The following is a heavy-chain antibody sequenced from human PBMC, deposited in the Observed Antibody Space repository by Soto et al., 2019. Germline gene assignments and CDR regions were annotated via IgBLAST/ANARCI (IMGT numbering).Heavy chain of an antibody. CDR3: ARLSATVALDY. V-gene: IGHV4-59*08. D-gene: IGHD4-17*01. Sequence: SVMLCVSWTVAGGYIIDHGWSWMRQPPGKGLEWIGYFYYSVDTNYNPSLKSRVTISVDTSRNQFSLKLSSVTAADTALYYCARLSATVALDYWGQGTLVTVSS. J-gene: IGHJ4*02. CDR2: FYYSVDT. CDR1: GGYIIDHG.